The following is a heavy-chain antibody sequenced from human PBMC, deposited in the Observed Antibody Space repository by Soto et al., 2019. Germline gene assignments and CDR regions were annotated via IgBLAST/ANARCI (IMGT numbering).Heavy chain of an antibody. D-gene: IGHD2-2*01. CDR3: ARMFRDGFNALGH. CDR2: IYYSGST. Sequence: ASETLSLIRSVSGGSISSYYWSWIRQPPGKGLEWIGYIYYSGSTNYNPSLKSRVTISADTSKNQFSLKLTSVTAADTAVYYCARMFRDGFNALGHWGQGTLVTVSS. CDR1: GGSISSYY. V-gene: IGHV4-59*08. J-gene: IGHJ4*02.